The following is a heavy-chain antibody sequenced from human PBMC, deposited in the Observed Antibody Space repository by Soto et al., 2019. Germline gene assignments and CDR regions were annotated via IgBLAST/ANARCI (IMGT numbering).Heavy chain of an antibody. Sequence: QVQLVQSGAEVKKPGASVKVSCKASGYTFTSYDINWVRQATGQGLEWMGWMNPNSGNTGYAQKFHGRVTMTTNTSISTASMELSSLRSEDTAVYYCARRRIAARRVGWFDPWGQGTLVTVSS. CDR3: ARRRIAARRVGWFDP. V-gene: IGHV1-8*01. CDR1: GYTFTSYD. J-gene: IGHJ5*02. D-gene: IGHD6-6*01. CDR2: MNPNSGNT.